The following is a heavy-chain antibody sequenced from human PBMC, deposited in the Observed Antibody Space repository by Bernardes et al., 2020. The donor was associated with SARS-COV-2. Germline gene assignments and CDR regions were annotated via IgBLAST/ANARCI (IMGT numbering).Heavy chain of an antibody. Sequence: GGSLRLSCAASGFAFSTYWMHWVRQAPGKGLVWVSRINSDGSSTIYADSVKGRFTISRDNAENTVYLQMNSLTAEDTAVYFCAREGGGYYDHNFDYWGQGTMVTVSS. CDR2: INSDGSST. J-gene: IGHJ4*02. CDR3: AREGGGYYDHNFDY. V-gene: IGHV3-74*01. CDR1: GFAFSTYW. D-gene: IGHD3-16*01.